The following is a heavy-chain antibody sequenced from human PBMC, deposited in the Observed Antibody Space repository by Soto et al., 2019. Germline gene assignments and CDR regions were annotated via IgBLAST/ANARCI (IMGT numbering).Heavy chain of an antibody. J-gene: IGHJ6*04. CDR3: AKDSLLIGPGSLYV. CDR2: ISWNSGSI. V-gene: IGHV3-9*01. CDR1: GFTFDDYA. D-gene: IGHD2-15*01. Sequence: PGGSLRLSCAASGFTFDDYAMHWVRQAPGKGLEWVSGISWNSGSIGYADSVKGRFTISRDNAKNSLYLQMNSLRAEDTALYYCAKDSLLIGPGSLYVWGKGTTVTVSS.